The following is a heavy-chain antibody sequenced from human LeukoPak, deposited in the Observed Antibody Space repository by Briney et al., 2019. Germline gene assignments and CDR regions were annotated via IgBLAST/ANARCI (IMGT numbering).Heavy chain of an antibody. Sequence: GGSLRLSCAASRFTFSSYSMNWVRHAPGKGLEWVSSISSSGSYIYYADSVKGRFTISRDNAKNSLYLQMNSLRAEDTAVYYCATLTDFDYWGQGTLVTVSS. CDR3: ATLTDFDY. J-gene: IGHJ4*02. V-gene: IGHV3-21*01. CDR2: ISSSGSYI. CDR1: RFTFSSYS. D-gene: IGHD3-9*01.